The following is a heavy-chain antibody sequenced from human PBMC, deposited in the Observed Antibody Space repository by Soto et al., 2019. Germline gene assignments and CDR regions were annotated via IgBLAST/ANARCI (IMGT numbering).Heavy chain of an antibody. CDR3: AKDQSTNSRSYHALDV. V-gene: IGHV3-30*18. Sequence: QVQLVESGGGVVQPGESLRLSCAASEFTFSSYAMHWVRQAPGKGLEWVAVVSNDGSNKYYADSVKGRFTISRDNSKNTLNLQMNSLRAEDTAGYYCAKDQSTNSRSYHALDVWGQGTTVTVSS. D-gene: IGHD2-8*01. CDR2: VSNDGSNK. CDR1: EFTFSSYA. J-gene: IGHJ6*02.